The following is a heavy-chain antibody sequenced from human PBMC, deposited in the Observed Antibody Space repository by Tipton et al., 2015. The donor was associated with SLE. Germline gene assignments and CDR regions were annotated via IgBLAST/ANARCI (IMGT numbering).Heavy chain of an antibody. Sequence: SLRLSCAASGFTFSSYGMHWVRQAPGKGLEWVAVIWYDGSNKYYADSVKGRFTISRDNSKNTLYLQMNSLRAEDTAVYYCASLGGLRAFDIWGQGTMVTVSS. J-gene: IGHJ3*02. V-gene: IGHV3-33*01. D-gene: IGHD3-10*01. CDR3: ASLGGLRAFDI. CDR1: GFTFSSYG. CDR2: IWYDGSNK.